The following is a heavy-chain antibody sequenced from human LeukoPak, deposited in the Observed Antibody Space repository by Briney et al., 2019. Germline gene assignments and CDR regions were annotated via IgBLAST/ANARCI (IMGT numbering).Heavy chain of an antibody. CDR2: ISADNGNT. CDR3: ARDLTYYYDSSGYYFDY. Sequence: GASVKVSCKASGYTFTSYGISWVRQAPGQGLEWMGWISADNGNTNYAQKLQGRVTMTTDTSTSTAYMELRSLRSDDTAVYYRARDLTYYYDSSGYYFDYWGQGTLVTVSS. J-gene: IGHJ4*02. V-gene: IGHV1-18*01. D-gene: IGHD3-22*01. CDR1: GYTFTSYG.